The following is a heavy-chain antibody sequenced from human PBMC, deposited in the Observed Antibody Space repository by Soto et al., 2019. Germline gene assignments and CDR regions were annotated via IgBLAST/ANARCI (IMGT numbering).Heavy chain of an antibody. CDR2: ISGSGGST. V-gene: IGHV3-23*01. Sequence: GSLRLSCAASCFNFSSYAMSWVRQAPGKGLEWVSAISGSGGSTYYADSVKGRFTISRDNSKNTLYLQMNSLRAEDTAVYYCAKDIGELLNSIFDYWGQGTLVTVSS. CDR1: CFNFSSYA. CDR3: AKDIGELLNSIFDY. D-gene: IGHD1-7*01. J-gene: IGHJ4*02.